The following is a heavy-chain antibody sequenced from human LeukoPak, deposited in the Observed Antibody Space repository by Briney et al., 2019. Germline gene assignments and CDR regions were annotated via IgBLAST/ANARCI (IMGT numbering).Heavy chain of an antibody. CDR3: ARRGLEVESLVIDY. V-gene: IGHV5-51*01. J-gene: IGHJ4*02. CDR2: FYPGDSDT. CDR1: GYSFTNYW. Sequence: GESLKISCKASGYSFTNYWIGWVRQMPGKGLEWMGIFYPGDSDTKYSPSFQGQVTISADKSISTAYLQWSSLKASDTAMYFCARRGLEVESLVIDYWGQGTLVTVSS. D-gene: IGHD1-1*01.